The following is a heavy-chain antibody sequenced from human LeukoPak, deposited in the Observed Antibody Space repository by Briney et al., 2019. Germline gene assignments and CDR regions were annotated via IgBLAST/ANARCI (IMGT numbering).Heavy chain of an antibody. CDR3: ARGKQAAAGIFGY. D-gene: IGHD6-13*01. Sequence: GGSLRLSCAASGFTFSSYSMNWVRQAPGKGLEWVSSISSSSSYIYYADSVKGRFTISRDNAKNSLYLQMNSVRAEDTAVYYCARGKQAAAGIFGYWGQGTLVTVSS. J-gene: IGHJ4*02. CDR1: GFTFSSYS. V-gene: IGHV3-21*01. CDR2: ISSSSSYI.